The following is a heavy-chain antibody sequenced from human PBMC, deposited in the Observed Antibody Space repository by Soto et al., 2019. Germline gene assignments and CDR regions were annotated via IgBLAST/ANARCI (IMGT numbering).Heavy chain of an antibody. CDR2: IYYSGST. D-gene: IGHD3-10*01. CDR3: AKELGGEAFDI. J-gene: IGHJ3*02. Sequence: SETLSLTCTVSGGSISSDYWSWIRRPPGKGLEWIGYIYYSGSTNYNPSLKSRVTISVDTSKNQFSLKLSSVTAADTAVYYCAKELGGEAFDIWGQGTMVTVSS. CDR1: GGSISSDY. V-gene: IGHV4-59*01.